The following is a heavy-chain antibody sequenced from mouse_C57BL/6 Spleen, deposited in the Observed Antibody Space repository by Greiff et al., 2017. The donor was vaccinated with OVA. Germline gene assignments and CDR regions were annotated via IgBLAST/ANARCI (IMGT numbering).Heavy chain of an antibody. CDR2: IYPGSGST. J-gene: IGHJ1*03. CDR1: GYTFTSYW. Sequence: QVQLQQPGAELVKPGASVKMSCKASGYTFTSYWITWVKQRPGQGLEWIGDIYPGSGSTNYNEKLKSKATLTVDTSSSTAYMQLSSLTSEDSAVYYCARGSNGYFDVWGTGTTVTVSS. D-gene: IGHD2-5*01. CDR3: ARGSNGYFDV. V-gene: IGHV1-55*01.